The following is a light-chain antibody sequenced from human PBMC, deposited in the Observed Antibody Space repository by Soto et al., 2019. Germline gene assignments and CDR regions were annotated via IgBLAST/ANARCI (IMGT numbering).Light chain of an antibody. CDR2: AAS. CDR3: QEYNDWPRGT. J-gene: IGKJ1*01. CDR1: QSVNTN. Sequence: EVVMTQSPATLSVSPGERATLSCRASQSVNTNLAWYQQRPGQASRVLIYAASTRATGIADRFSGSGSGTDFTLTISSLQPEDIGLYYCQEYNDWPRGTFGQGTKVELK. V-gene: IGKV3-15*01.